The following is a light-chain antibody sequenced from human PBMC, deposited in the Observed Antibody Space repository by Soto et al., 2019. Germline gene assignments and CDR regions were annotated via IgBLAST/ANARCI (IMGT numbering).Light chain of an antibody. J-gene: IGKJ1*01. V-gene: IGKV3-15*01. Sequence: EITMTLSPATLPASPGGRASLSCRASQSISDTLAWYQQKPGQAPRLLIHGASTRAPGFPARFSGSGSGTDFTLTISSLQSEDFAVYYCQQYNNWPWTFGQGTKVDIK. CDR3: QQYNNWPWT. CDR2: GAS. CDR1: QSISDT.